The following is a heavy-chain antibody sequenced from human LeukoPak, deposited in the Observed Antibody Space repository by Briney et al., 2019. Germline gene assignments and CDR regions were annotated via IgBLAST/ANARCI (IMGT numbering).Heavy chain of an antibody. D-gene: IGHD6-13*01. V-gene: IGHV3-48*01. CDR2: ISDSSSTI. CDR3: ARDLTSSWYGFDY. CDR1: GFTFSTYS. J-gene: IGHJ4*02. Sequence: GGSLSLSCAASGFTFSTYSMNWVRQAPGKGLEWVSYISDSSSTIYYADSVKGRFTISRDNAKNSLYLQMHTLRAEGTAVYYCARDLTSSWYGFDYWGQGTLVSVSS.